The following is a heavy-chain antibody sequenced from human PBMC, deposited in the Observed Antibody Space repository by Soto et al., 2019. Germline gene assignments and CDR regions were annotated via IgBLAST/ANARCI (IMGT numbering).Heavy chain of an antibody. V-gene: IGHV3-23*01. CDR3: AKLGFVLMELYYFHQ. CDR2: ISGNSGKT. CDR1: VFTFISYA. Sequence: PGGSLRLSCTASVFTFISYAMSWVRQAPGKELEWVSTISGNSGKTNYAESVKGRFSISRDNSKNTVHLQLDSLRAEDTAVYFCAKLGFVLMELYYFHQWGHGNLVTVS. J-gene: IGHJ4*01. D-gene: IGHD2-8*01.